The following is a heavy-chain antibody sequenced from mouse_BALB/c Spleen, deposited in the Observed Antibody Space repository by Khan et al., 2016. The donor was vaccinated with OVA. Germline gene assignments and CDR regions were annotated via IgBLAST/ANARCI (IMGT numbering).Heavy chain of an antibody. V-gene: IGHV2-2*02. D-gene: IGHD2-4*01. Sequence: VQLQESGPGLVQPSQSLSITCTVSGFSLTTYGVHWVRQSPGKGLEWLGVIWSGGTTDYSAAFISRLSITQDNSKSQVFFKMNSLQANDTAIYYCARNYDYDEGLAYWGQGTLVTVSA. J-gene: IGHJ3*01. CDR2: IWSGGTT. CDR1: GFSLTTYG. CDR3: ARNYDYDEGLAY.